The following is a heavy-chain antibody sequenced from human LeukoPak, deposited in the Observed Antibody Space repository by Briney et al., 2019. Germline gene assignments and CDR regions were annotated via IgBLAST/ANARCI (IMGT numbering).Heavy chain of an antibody. CDR1: GYTFTGYY. Sequence: ASVKVSCKASGYTFTGYYMHWVRQAPGQGLEWMGWINPNSGGTNYEQKFQGRVTMTRDTSISTAYMELSRLRSDDTAVYYCATPGFDSSGYYYHEYFQHWGQGTLVTVSS. CDR2: INPNSGGT. V-gene: IGHV1-2*02. D-gene: IGHD3-22*01. CDR3: ATPGFDSSGYYYHEYFQH. J-gene: IGHJ1*01.